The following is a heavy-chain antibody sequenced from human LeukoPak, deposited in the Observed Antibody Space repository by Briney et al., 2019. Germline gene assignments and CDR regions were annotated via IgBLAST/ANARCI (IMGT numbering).Heavy chain of an antibody. Sequence: GGSLTLSCAASGFTLSSYAMSWVRQAPGQGLEWVSGISGSGGSTYYTDSVKGRFTLSRDNSKNTLCLQMNCLRAEDTAVYYCARFAGFGEIDYYYYMDVWGKGTTVTVSS. CDR2: ISGSGGST. J-gene: IGHJ6*03. V-gene: IGHV3-23*01. CDR1: GFTLSSYA. D-gene: IGHD3-10*01. CDR3: ARFAGFGEIDYYYYMDV.